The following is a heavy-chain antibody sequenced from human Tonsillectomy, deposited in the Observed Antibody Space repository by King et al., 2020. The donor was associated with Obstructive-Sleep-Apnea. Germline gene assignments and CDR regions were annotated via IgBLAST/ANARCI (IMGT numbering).Heavy chain of an antibody. CDR2: ISWNSNSS. D-gene: IGHD1-26*01. J-gene: IGHJ4*02. CDR1: GFTFHVYG. CDR3: AKYNDSGTYDPTPSGFDY. Sequence: VQLVESGGDLVQPGGSLRLSCTASGFTFHVYGLHWVRQAPGKGLDWVSGISWNSNSSGMGDSVKGRLTISRDNAKNPLYLEMNSLRPEDTAVYYCAKYNDSGTYDPTPSGFDYWGQGTLVTVSS. V-gene: IGHV3-9*01.